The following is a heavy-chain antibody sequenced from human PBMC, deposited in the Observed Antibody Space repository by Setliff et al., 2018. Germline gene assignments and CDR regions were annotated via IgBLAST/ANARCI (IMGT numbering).Heavy chain of an antibody. D-gene: IGHD1-26*01. J-gene: IGHJ4*02. V-gene: IGHV4-34*01. Sequence: SETLSLTCAVYGDSLSDYYWSWIRQAPGKGPEWIEEINHRGSTNYSPSLRSRVTMSVDTSKSQFSLKLNSVTATDTAVYYCARQPTGTYQWTFDSWGQGTLVTVSS. CDR3: ARQPTGTYQWTFDS. CDR2: INHRGST. CDR1: GDSLSDYY.